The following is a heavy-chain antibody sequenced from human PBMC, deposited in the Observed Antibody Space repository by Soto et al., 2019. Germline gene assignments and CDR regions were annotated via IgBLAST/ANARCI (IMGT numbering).Heavy chain of an antibody. CDR2: INGYTGNT. J-gene: IGHJ6*02. CDR1: GYTFTSYG. D-gene: IGHD3-16*01. V-gene: IGHV1-18*01. Sequence: QVQLVQSGAEVKKPGASVKVSCKASGYTFTSYGLSWVRQAPGQGLEWMGWINGYTGNTNYAQKFQGRVTMTTDTSKNTAYLELWTLISDDTAVYYCARSWVTGKGGIDVCGQGTTVTVSS. CDR3: ARSWVTGKGGIDV.